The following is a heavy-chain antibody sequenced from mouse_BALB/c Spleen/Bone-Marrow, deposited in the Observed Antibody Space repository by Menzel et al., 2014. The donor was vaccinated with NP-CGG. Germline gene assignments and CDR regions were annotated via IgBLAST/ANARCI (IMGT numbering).Heavy chain of an antibody. Sequence: DLVKPGASVKLSCKASGYTFTSYWINWIKQRPGQGLEWIGRIAPGSGSSYYNEMFKGKATLTVDTSSSTAYMQLSSLTPEDSAVYYCTPRLRYWGQGTTLTVSS. CDR3: TPRLRY. D-gene: IGHD1-2*01. CDR2: IAPGSGSS. J-gene: IGHJ2*01. CDR1: GYTFTSYW. V-gene: IGHV1S41*01.